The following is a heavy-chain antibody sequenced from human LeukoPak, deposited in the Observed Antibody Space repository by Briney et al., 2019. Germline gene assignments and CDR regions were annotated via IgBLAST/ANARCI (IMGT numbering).Heavy chain of an antibody. CDR2: IYYSGST. J-gene: IGHJ4*02. Sequence: PSETLSLTCTVSGGSISSSSYYWGWIRQPPGKGLEWIGSIYYSGSTYYNPSLKSRVTISVDTSKNQFSLKLSSVTAADTAVYYCARDRVPDCSSTSCRADIDYWGQGTLVTVSS. CDR3: ARDRVPDCSSTSCRADIDY. D-gene: IGHD2-2*01. V-gene: IGHV4-39*07. CDR1: GGSISSSSYY.